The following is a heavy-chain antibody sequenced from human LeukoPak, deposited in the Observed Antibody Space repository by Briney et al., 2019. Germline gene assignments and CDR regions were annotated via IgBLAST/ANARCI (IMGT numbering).Heavy chain of an antibody. CDR2: ISWNGGST. CDR3: ARGRRVVVIRDAFDI. CDR1: GFTFDDYT. J-gene: IGHJ3*02. D-gene: IGHD3-22*01. V-gene: IGHV3-43*01. Sequence: GGSLRLSCAASGFTFDDYTMHWVRQAPGKGLEWVSLISWNGGSTYYADSVKGRFTTSRDNSKNTLYLQMNSLRAEDTAVYYCARGRRVVVIRDAFDIWGQGTMVTVSS.